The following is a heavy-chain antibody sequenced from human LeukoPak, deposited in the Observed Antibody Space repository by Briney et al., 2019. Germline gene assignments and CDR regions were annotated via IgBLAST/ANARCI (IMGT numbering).Heavy chain of an antibody. J-gene: IGHJ4*02. CDR1: GFTFSDYY. CDR3: AKGLKWLVRGYFDY. D-gene: IGHD6-19*01. Sequence: GGSLRLSCAASGFTFSDYYMSWIRQAPGKGLEWVSYISSSGSTIYYADSVKGRSTISRDNSKNTLYLQMNSLRAEDTAVYYCAKGLKWLVRGYFDYWGQGTLVTVSS. CDR2: ISSSGSTI. V-gene: IGHV3-11*01.